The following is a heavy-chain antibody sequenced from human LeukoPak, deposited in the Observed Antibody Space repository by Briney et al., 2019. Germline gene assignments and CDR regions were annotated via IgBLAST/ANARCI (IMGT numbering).Heavy chain of an antibody. CDR3: ARFGGWAYGDCRGLIAFDI. CDR2: ISTYKGDT. V-gene: IGHV1-18*01. J-gene: IGHJ3*02. CDR1: GYIFTNHG. Sequence: ASVKVSCKASGYIFTNHGIGWVRQAPGQGLEWMGWISTYKGDTKPAQKLQGRLTMTSDTTTSTAYMELRSLISDDTAIYYCARFGGWAYGDCRGLIAFDIWGQGTMVTVPS. D-gene: IGHD4-17*01.